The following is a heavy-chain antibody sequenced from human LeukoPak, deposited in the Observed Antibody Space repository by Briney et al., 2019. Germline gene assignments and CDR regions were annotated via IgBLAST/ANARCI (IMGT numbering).Heavy chain of an antibody. V-gene: IGHV5-51*01. CDR1: GYSVPSYW. D-gene: IGHD5-24*01. CDR3: ARRSHVDGYTEDD. J-gene: IGHJ4*02. Sequence: GESLKISCKSSGYSVPSYWIAWVRQMPGEGLEWMGIIRLYPGDSDTRYSPSFQGQVTISADKSISTAYLQWSSLKASDTAMYYCARRSHVDGYTEDDWGQGTLVTVSS. CDR2: IRLYPGDSDT.